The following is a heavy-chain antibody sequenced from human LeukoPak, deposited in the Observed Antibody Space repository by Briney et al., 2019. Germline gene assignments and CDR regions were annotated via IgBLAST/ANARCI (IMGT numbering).Heavy chain of an antibody. J-gene: IGHJ6*02. CDR2: FYYSGST. D-gene: IGHD1-26*01. CDR3: ARDLVKEKPSGGFYYYGMDV. CDR1: GGSIRGYH. Sequence: SETLSLTCTVFGGSIRGYHWSWIRQPPGEGLEWIGHFYYSGSTNFNPSLKSRVTISGDTSKNQFSLKVISVTAADTAVYYCARDLVKEKPSGGFYYYGMDVWGQGTTVTVAS. V-gene: IGHV4-59*01.